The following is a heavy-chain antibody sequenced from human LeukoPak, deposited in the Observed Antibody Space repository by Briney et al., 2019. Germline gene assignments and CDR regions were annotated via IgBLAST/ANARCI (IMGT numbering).Heavy chain of an antibody. D-gene: IGHD2-15*01. J-gene: IGHJ5*02. CDR3: ARGADGVSSNSRGWFDP. Sequence: GGSLRLSCVASGFTFSSHGMNWVRQAPGKGLEWVSGITSGTRTYYADSVKGRFAISRDNSKNTMYLHMNSLRAEDTAVYYCARGADGVSSNSRGWFDPWGQGTLVTVSS. CDR2: ITSGTRT. CDR1: GFTFSSHG. V-gene: IGHV3-23*01.